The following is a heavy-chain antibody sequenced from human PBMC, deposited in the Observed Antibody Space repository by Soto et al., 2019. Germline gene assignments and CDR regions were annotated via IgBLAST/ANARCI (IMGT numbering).Heavy chain of an antibody. CDR3: ARDEGYCSGGRCYTKMDY. CDR2: IKHDGSEK. D-gene: IGHD2-15*01. J-gene: IGHJ4*02. Sequence: EVQVVESGGGLVQPGGSLTLSCAVSGLTFSNFYMSWVRQAPGKGLEWVADIKHDGSEKYYVDSVKGRFTISRDNAKNSLFLQMNSLRAEDTAVYYCARDEGYCSGGRCYTKMDYWGQGTLVTVSS. CDR1: GLTFSNFY. V-gene: IGHV3-7*01.